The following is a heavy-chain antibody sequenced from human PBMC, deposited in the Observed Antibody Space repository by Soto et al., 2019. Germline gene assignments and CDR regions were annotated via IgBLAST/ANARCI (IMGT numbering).Heavy chain of an antibody. CDR1: GFTFSSYG. J-gene: IGHJ4*02. V-gene: IGHV3-33*01. CDR3: ARVSQTYYYDSSGYYFDY. D-gene: IGHD3-22*01. CDR2: IWYDGSNK. Sequence: QVQLVESGGGVVQPGRSLRLSCAASGFTFSSYGMHWVRQAPGKGLEWVAVIWYDGSNKYYADSVKGRFTISRDNSKNTLDLQMNSRRAEDTAVYYCARVSQTYYYDSSGYYFDYWGQGTLVTVSS.